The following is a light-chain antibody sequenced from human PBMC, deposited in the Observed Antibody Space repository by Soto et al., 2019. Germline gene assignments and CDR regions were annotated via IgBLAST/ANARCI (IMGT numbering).Light chain of an antibody. CDR1: SSNIGAGYD. J-gene: IGLJ1*01. CDR3: QSYDSSLSAPYV. V-gene: IGLV1-40*01. CDR2: GNS. Sequence: QAVVTQPPSVSGAPGQRVTISCTGSSSNIGAGYDVHWYQQLPGTAPKLLIYGNSNRPSGVPDRFSGSKSGTSASLAITGLQAEDEADYYCQSYDSSLSAPYVFGTETKVTVL.